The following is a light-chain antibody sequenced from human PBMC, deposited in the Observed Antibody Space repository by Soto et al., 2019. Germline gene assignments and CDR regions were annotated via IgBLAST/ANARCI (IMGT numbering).Light chain of an antibody. CDR1: SSDIGAYNY. Sequence: QSALTQPASVSGSPGQSIAISCTGSSSDIGAYNYVSWYQHHPGKAPKLIIYDVTSRPSGVSSRFSGAKSGNAASLAISGLQSEDEADYYCAAWDDSLNGWVFGGGTKLTVL. CDR3: AAWDDSLNGWV. CDR2: DVT. J-gene: IGLJ3*02. V-gene: IGLV2-14*01.